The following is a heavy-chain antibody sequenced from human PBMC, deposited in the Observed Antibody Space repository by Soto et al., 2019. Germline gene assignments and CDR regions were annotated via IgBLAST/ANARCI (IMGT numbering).Heavy chain of an antibody. CDR1: GFTFESFG. CDR2: IGANNGNT. Sequence: QVQLVQSGGEVKKPGASVKVSCETSGFTFESFGFTWVRQAPGQGLEWMGWIGANNGNTVYEQKFQGRVTMTTDTSTRTAYMELSSLKSDDTAMYYCARDYFDVWVWSRPHHFSNYYGMDVWGQGTAVTVSS. CDR3: ARDYFDVWVWSRPHHFSNYYGMDV. V-gene: IGHV1-18*01. D-gene: IGHD3-3*01. J-gene: IGHJ6*02.